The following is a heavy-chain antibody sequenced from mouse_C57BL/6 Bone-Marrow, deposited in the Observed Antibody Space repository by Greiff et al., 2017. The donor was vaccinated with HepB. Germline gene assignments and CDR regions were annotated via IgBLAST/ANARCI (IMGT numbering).Heavy chain of an antibody. CDR3: ARYDGYYKINFDY. D-gene: IGHD2-3*01. CDR1: GYTFTDYY. V-gene: IGHV1-26*01. J-gene: IGHJ2*01. Sequence: EVQLQQSGPELVKPGASVKISCKASGYTFTDYYMNWVKQSHGKSLEWIGDINPNNGGTSYNQKFKGKATLTVDKSSSTAYMELRSLTSEDSAVYYCARYDGYYKINFDYWGQGTTLTVSS. CDR2: INPNNGGT.